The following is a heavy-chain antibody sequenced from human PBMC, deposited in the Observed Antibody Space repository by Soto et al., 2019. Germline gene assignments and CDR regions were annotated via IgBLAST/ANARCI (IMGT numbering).Heavy chain of an antibody. V-gene: IGHV1-69*02. D-gene: IGHD3-10*01. CDR3: ARGSITMVRGVPTFDY. CDR1: GGTFSSYT. Sequence: QVQLVQSGAEVKKPGSSVKVSCKASGGTFSSYTISWVRQAPGQGLEWMGRIIPILGIANYAQKFQGRVTITADKSTSTAYMELSSLRSEDTAVYYCARGSITMVRGVPTFDYWGQGTLVTVSS. J-gene: IGHJ4*02. CDR2: IIPILGIA.